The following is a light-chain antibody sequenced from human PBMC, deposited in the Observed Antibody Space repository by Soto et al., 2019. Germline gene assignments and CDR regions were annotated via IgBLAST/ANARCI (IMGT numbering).Light chain of an antibody. J-gene: IGLJ1*01. Sequence: QSALTQPPSVSGSPGQSVTISCTGPSSDFGTYNGISWYQQPPGTAPKLMIYDVSNRPSGVPDRFSGSKSGNTASLTISVLQAEDEGDYYCSSYTISNTYVFGTGTKVTVL. CDR2: DVS. CDR3: SSYTISNTYV. V-gene: IGLV2-18*02. CDR1: SSDFGTYNG.